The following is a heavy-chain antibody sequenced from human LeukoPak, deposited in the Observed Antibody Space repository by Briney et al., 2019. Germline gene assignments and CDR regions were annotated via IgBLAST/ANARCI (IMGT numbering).Heavy chain of an antibody. Sequence: SETLSLTCAVYGGSFSGYYWSWIRQPPGKGPEWIGEINHSGSTNYNPSLKSRVTISVDTSKNQFSLKLSSVTAADTAVYYCARGQWYRVSSSWYVYWGQGTLVTVSS. D-gene: IGHD6-13*01. V-gene: IGHV4-34*01. CDR3: ARGQWYRVSSSWYVY. J-gene: IGHJ4*02. CDR1: GGSFSGYY. CDR2: INHSGST.